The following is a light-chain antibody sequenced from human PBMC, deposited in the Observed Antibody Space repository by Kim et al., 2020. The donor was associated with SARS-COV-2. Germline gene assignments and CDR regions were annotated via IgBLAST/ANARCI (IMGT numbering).Light chain of an antibody. V-gene: IGKV3-20*01. J-gene: IGKJ1*01. CDR1: QSVSSSY. CDR2: GAS. Sequence: SPGERATLSCRASQSVSSSYLAWYQQKPGQAPRLLIYGASSSATVIPDRFSGSGSGTDFTLTISRLDPEDFALYYCQQYGSSPQTFGQGTKVDIK. CDR3: QQYGSSPQT.